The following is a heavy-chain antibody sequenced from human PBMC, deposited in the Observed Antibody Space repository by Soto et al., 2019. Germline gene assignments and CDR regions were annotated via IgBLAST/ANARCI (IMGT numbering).Heavy chain of an antibody. J-gene: IGHJ6*02. CDR2: IYYSGST. CDR3: ARRLYYDSSGFEGGGMDV. V-gene: IGHV4-39*02. D-gene: IGHD3-22*01. Sequence: QLQLQESGPGLVKPSETLSLTCTVSGGSISSSSYYWGWIRQPPGKGLEWIGSIYYSGSTSYNPSPQSRATITVDTSTNHFTLKLSSVTAADPAVYYCARRLYYDSSGFEGGGMDVWGQGTTVTVSS. CDR1: GGSISSSSYY.